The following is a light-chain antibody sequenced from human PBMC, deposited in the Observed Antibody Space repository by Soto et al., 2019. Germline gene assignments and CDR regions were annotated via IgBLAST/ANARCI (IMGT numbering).Light chain of an antibody. CDR2: GAA. J-gene: IGKJ1*01. V-gene: IGKV3-15*01. CDR1: QSVFSS. CDR3: QQYHNWPA. Sequence: EIVMTQSPSTLSVSPGERATLSCRASQSVFSSLAWYQQKPGQAPRLLIYGAATRATGIPARFSGSGSGTDFTLTISRLQSEDFAFYYCQQYHNWPAFGQGTKVEIK.